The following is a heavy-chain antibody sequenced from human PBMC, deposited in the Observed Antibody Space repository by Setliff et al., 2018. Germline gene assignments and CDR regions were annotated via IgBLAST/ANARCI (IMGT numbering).Heavy chain of an antibody. CDR3: AKRAVTTGGVSFHRMDYYYYYMDV. D-gene: IGHD4-17*01. CDR1: GGSISNYY. V-gene: IGHV4-4*08. CDR2: IYTSGST. J-gene: IGHJ6*03. Sequence: SETLSLTCTVSGGSISNYYWTWIRQPPGKGLDWIGYIYTSGSTNYNPSLKSRVTISVDNSRNTLYLQMNRLRAEDTAVYYCAKRAVTTGGVSFHRMDYYYYYMDVWGKGTTVTVSS.